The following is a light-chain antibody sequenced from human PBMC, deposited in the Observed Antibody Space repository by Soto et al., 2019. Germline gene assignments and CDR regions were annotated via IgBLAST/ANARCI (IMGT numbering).Light chain of an antibody. J-gene: IGKJ1*01. CDR2: GAS. CDR1: QSVSSS. Sequence: VMTPSPATLSVSAGERATLSCRAGQSVSSSLACYQQKPGQAHRLLIYGASTRATGIPARFSGSGSGTEFTLTISSLQSEDFVVYYCQQYNNWPPTWTFGQGTKVDI. V-gene: IGKV3-15*01. CDR3: QQYNNWPPTWT.